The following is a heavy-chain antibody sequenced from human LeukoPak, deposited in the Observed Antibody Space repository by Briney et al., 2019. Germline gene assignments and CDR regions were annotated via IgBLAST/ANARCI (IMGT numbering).Heavy chain of an antibody. CDR1: GFTFSDYY. CDR2: ISSSSSYT. J-gene: IGHJ4*02. CDR3: ARGHYYFDY. Sequence: GGSLRLSCAASGFTFSDYYMSWISQAPGKGLEWVSYISSSSSYTNYADSVKGRFTISRDNAKNSLYLQMSSLRAEDTAVYYCARGHYYFDYWGQGTLVTVSS. V-gene: IGHV3-11*06.